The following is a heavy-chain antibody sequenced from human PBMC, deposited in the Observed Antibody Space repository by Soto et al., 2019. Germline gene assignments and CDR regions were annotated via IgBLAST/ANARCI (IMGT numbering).Heavy chain of an antibody. D-gene: IGHD2-15*01. V-gene: IGHV3-21*01. CDR1: GFTFSSYS. CDR3: ERDVSGSCAIFGCLGWFDT. J-gene: IGHJ5*02. CDR2: ISSSSSYI. Sequence: TGGSLRLSCAASGFTFSSYSMNWVRQAPGKGLEWVSSISSSSSYIYYADSVKGRFTISRDNAKNSLYLQMNSLRAEDTAVYYCERDVSGSCAIFGCLGWFDTWGQGTLVTVSS.